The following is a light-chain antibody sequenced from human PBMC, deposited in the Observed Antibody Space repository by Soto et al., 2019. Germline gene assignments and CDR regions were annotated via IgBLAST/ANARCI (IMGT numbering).Light chain of an antibody. CDR1: QSVGTS. CDR2: ESS. J-gene: IGKJ4*01. Sequence: EIVLTQSPATFSFSPGERATLSCRPSQSVGTSLAWYQQKSGQAPRLLFYESSNRATYIPARFSASGSGTDFTLTISGLEPEDFAVYYCQQRGVWPLTFGGGTKVDIK. CDR3: QQRGVWPLT. V-gene: IGKV3-11*01.